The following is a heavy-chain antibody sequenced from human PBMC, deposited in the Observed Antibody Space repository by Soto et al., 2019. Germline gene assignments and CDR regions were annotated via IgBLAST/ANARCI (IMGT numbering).Heavy chain of an antibody. J-gene: IGHJ4*02. CDR1: GFTFRDYA. D-gene: IGHD1-26*01. CDR2: ISDSGGNT. CDR3: AKDFGAKGLGATMHY. Sequence: EAQLVESGGGLVQPGGSLRLSCAASGFTFRDYAMSWVRQAPGKGLEWVSGISDSGGNTNYADSVKGRITISRDNSKTALYLQVNSLRGDDTAVYYCAKDFGAKGLGATMHYWGQGTLVTVSS. V-gene: IGHV3-23*04.